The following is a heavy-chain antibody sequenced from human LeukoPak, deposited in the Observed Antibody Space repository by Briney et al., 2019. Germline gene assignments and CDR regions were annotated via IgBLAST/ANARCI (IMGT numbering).Heavy chain of an antibody. V-gene: IGHV4-59*08. Sequence: SETLSLTCTVSGGSISSYCWSWIRQPPGKGPEWIGYIYYSGSTNYNPSLKSRVTISVDTSKNQFSLKLSSVTAADTAVYYCARQDTPMNYYYYGMDVWGQGTTVTVSS. CDR3: ARQDTPMNYYYYGMDV. CDR2: IYYSGST. D-gene: IGHD5-18*01. J-gene: IGHJ6*02. CDR1: GGSISSYC.